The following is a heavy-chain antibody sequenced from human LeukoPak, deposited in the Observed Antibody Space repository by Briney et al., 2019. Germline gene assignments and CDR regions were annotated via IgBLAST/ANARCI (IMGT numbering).Heavy chain of an antibody. V-gene: IGHV3-23*01. CDR2: ISGSDGST. D-gene: IGHD3-9*01. CDR1: GFTFSSYG. Sequence: PGGTLRLSCAASGFTFSSYGMSWVRQAPGQGLEWVSAISGSDGSTYYADSVKGRFTISRDNSKNTLYLQMNSLRAEDTAVYYCAKDMEDYDILTGYDDDAFDIWGQGTMVTVSS. J-gene: IGHJ3*02. CDR3: AKDMEDYDILTGYDDDAFDI.